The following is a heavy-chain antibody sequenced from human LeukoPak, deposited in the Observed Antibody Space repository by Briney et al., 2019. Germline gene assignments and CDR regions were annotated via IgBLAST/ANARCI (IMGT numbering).Heavy chain of an antibody. CDR1: GGSVSSGTYY. CDR2: IYYSGST. V-gene: IGHV4-61*01. J-gene: IGHJ4*02. Sequence: PSETLSLTCTVSGGSVSSGTYYWSWIRQPPGEGLEWIGYIYYSGSTNYNPSLKSRVTISVDTSKNQFSLKLSSVTAADTAVYYCARGGSGWAYYYDSSGYCLDYWGQGTLVTVSS. CDR3: ARGGSGWAYYYDSSGYCLDY. D-gene: IGHD3-22*01.